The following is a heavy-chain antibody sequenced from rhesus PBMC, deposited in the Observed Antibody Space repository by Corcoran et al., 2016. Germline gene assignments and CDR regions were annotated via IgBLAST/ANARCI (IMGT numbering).Heavy chain of an antibody. CDR3: ARMGYSKFDD. CDR2: INPGNGNT. V-gene: IGHV1-200*01. J-gene: IGHJ4*01. D-gene: IGHD5-42*01. CDR1: GYTFTSYY. Sequence: QVQLVQSGAEVKKPGTSVKLSCKASGYTFTSYYINGVRQAPGPVLEWMGWINPGNGNTAYAQTFQGRVTMTRDTSTSTAYMELNSLRSEDTAVYYCARMGYSKFDDWGQGVLVTVSS.